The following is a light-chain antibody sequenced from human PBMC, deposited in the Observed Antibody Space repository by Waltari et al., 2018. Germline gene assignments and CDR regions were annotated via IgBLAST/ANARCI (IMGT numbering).Light chain of an antibody. CDR1: GSDVGDYNY. CDR2: DVT. CDR3: CSYEGTWV. V-gene: IGLV2-11*01. J-gene: IGLJ3*02. Sequence: QSALTQPRSVSGSPGQSVTISCTGTGSDVGDYNYVSWYQQHPGKAPKRVIYDVTKRPSGVPDRFSGSKSGNSVSLTVSGLQAEGEADYYCCSYEGTWVFGGGTKLTVL.